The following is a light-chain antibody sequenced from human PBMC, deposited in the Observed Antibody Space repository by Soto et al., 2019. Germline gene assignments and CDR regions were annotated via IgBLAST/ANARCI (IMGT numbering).Light chain of an antibody. Sequence: DIQMTQSPSTLSASVGDRVTITCRASQSISSWLAWYQQKPGKAPKLLIYKASSLESGVPSRFSGSGSGTEFTLTISSLQPDDFATYYCQQQGTFGQGTKVDI. J-gene: IGKJ1*01. CDR3: QQQGT. V-gene: IGKV1-5*03. CDR2: KAS. CDR1: QSISSW.